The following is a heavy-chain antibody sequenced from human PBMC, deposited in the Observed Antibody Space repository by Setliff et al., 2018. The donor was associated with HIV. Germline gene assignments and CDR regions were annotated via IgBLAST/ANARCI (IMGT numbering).Heavy chain of an antibody. D-gene: IGHD6-13*01. CDR1: GFTFSNYG. CDR2: ISGSGDDT. J-gene: IGHJ4*02. CDR3: AGRRADAASFDY. Sequence: LRLSCAVSGFTFSNYGMSWVRQAPGKGLEWISVISGSGDDTFYADSVRGRFTISRDNGKNTLYLQMNSLRAEDSAVYYCAGRRADAASFDYWGQGTLVTVSS. V-gene: IGHV3-23*01.